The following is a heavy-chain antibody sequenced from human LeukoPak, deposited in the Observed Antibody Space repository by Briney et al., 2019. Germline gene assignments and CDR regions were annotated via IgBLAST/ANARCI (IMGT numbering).Heavy chain of an antibody. CDR3: ARGPSYFQH. V-gene: IGHV6-1*01. J-gene: IGHJ1*01. CDR2: TYYRSKWYK. Sequence: SQILSLKCAISGDSVSSNSATWNWIRQSPSRGLEWLGRTYYRSKWYKYNAVSVKGRITINPDTSKNQFSLQLNSVTPEDTAVYYCARGPSYFQHWGQGTLVTVSS. CDR1: GDSVSSNSAT.